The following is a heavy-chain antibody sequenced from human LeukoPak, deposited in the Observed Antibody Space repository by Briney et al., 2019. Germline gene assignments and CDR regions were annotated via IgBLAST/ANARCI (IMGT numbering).Heavy chain of an antibody. CDR2: MHQSGRT. D-gene: IGHD6-19*01. V-gene: IGHV4-38-2*01. Sequence: SETLSLTCVVSGYSISSGYYWGWIRQAPGKGLEWIGSMHQSGRTYYNPSLKSRVTISVDTSKNQFSLKLSSVTAADTAVYYCARVIAVAGIDWYFDYWGQGTLVTVSS. CDR3: ARVIAVAGIDWYFDY. CDR1: GYSISSGYY. J-gene: IGHJ4*02.